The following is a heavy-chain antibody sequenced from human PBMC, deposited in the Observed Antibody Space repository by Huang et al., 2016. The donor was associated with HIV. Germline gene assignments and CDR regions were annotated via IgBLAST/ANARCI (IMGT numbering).Heavy chain of an antibody. J-gene: IGHJ5*02. CDR3: AGQGRIVGIPAAPLRFDP. V-gene: IGHV4-39*01. D-gene: IGHD6-13*01. CDR1: GGSISSSSYY. CDR2: IYYSGTT. Sequence: QLQLQESGPGLVKPSETLSLTCSVSGGSISSSSYYWGWIRQPPGKGLEWIGSIYYSGTTDYNPSLNSRVTISVDTSKNQFSLKLSSVTAADTAVYYCAGQGRIVGIPAAPLRFDPWGQGTLVSVSS.